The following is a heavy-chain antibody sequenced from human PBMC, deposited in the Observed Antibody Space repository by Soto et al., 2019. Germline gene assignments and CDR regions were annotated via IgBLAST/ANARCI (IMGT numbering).Heavy chain of an antibody. V-gene: IGHV3-23*01. Sequence: EVQLLESGGGLVQPGGSLRLSCAAPGFTSSNYAMSWVRQAPGKGLEWVSTISGSGDSTYYADSVKGRFTISRDNSRNTLCLQMNSLRAEDTAVYYCAKALRYFDWLLRPWNSMDVRGQGTTITVSS. CDR1: GFTSSNYA. CDR2: ISGSGDST. CDR3: AKALRYFDWLLRPWNSMDV. J-gene: IGHJ6*02. D-gene: IGHD3-9*01.